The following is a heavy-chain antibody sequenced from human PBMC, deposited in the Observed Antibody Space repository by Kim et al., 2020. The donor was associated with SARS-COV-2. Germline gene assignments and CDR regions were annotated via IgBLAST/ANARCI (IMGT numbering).Heavy chain of an antibody. V-gene: IGHV4-31*02. D-gene: IGHD2-15*01. J-gene: IGHJ6*02. Sequence: SLKRRVTISVDTSKNQFSLKLSSVTAADTAVYYCARAVGSGNYYYYGMDVWGQGTTVTVSS. CDR3: ARAVGSGNYYYYGMDV.